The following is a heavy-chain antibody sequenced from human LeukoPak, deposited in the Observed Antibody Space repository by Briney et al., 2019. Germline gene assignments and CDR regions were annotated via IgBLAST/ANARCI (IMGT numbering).Heavy chain of an antibody. Sequence: GGSLRLSCAASGFTFSSYWMSRVRQAPGKGLEWVANIKYDGSQKYYVDSVKGRFTISRDNTKNSLYLQMNSLGAEDTAVYYCARDPYDSRAITPFDYWGQGTLVTVSS. CDR1: GFTFSSYW. D-gene: IGHD3-22*01. CDR3: ARDPYDSRAITPFDY. CDR2: IKYDGSQK. J-gene: IGHJ4*02. V-gene: IGHV3-7*01.